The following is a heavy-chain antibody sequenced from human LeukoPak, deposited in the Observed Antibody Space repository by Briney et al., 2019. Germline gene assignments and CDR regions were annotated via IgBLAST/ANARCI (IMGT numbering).Heavy chain of an antibody. D-gene: IGHD3-22*01. J-gene: IGHJ4*02. CDR1: GGSISSYY. V-gene: IGHV4-4*07. Sequence: PSETLSLTCTVSGGSISSYYWSWIRQPAGKGLEWIGRIYTSGSTNYNPSLKSRVTMSVDTSKNQFSLKLSSVTAADTAVYYCARIRHYYDSSGSLDYWGQGTLVTVSS. CDR2: IYTSGST. CDR3: ARIRHYYDSSGSLDY.